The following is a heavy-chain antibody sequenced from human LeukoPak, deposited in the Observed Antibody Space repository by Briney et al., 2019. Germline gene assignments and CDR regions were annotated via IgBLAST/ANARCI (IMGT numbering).Heavy chain of an antibody. J-gene: IGHJ4*02. CDR3: ARVLIVGATNGRSGFDY. CDR2: IIPIFGTA. D-gene: IGHD1-26*01. V-gene: IGHV1-69*13. CDR1: GGTFSSYA. Sequence: SVKVSCKASGGTFSSYAISWVRQAPGQGLEWMGGIIPIFGTANYAQKFQGRVTITADESTSTAYMELSSLRSEDTAVYYCARVLIVGATNGRSGFDYWGQGTLVTVSS.